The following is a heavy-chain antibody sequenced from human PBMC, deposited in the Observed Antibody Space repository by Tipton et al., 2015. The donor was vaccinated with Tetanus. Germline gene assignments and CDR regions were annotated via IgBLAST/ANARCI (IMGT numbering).Heavy chain of an antibody. J-gene: IGHJ5*02. V-gene: IGHV1-2*02. Sequence: QSGAEVKQPGASVKVSCKASGYTFSSYYVHWVRQAPGQGLEWMAWINSKNGDSRYTQKFQGRVTLTRDTSINTTYMEVTRLISDDTAIYYCARGVGSSWFDPWGRGTLVIVSS. CDR3: ARGVGSSWFDP. CDR1: GYTFSSYY. CDR2: INSKNGDS. D-gene: IGHD3-10*01.